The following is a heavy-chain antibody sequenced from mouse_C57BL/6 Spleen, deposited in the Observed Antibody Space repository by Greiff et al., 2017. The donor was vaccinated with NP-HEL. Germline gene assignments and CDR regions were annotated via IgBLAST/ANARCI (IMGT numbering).Heavy chain of an antibody. V-gene: IGHV1-64*01. D-gene: IGHD1-1*01. J-gene: IGHJ2*01. CDR3: ARFMGFITTVVAPFDY. CDR2: IHPNSGST. Sequence: QVQLQQPGAELVKPGASVKLSCKASGYTFTSYWMHWVKQRPGQGLEWIGMIHPNSGSTNYNEKFKSKATLTVDKSSSTAYMQLSSLTSEDSVVYYCARFMGFITTVVAPFDYWGQGTTLTVSS. CDR1: GYTFTSYW.